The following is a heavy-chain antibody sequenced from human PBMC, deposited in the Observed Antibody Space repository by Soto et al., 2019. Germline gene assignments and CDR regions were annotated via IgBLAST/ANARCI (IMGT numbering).Heavy chain of an antibody. Sequence: EVQLVESGGGLVQPGGSLRLSCTASGFSLSDHYVDWVRQAPGKGLEWVGRSRNKANSYTTEYAASVRGRFTISRDDSRNSLYLQMDSLKTEDTAVYYCSRDFTASGTYAVEYWGQGTLVTVSS. CDR2: SRNKANSYTT. J-gene: IGHJ4*02. D-gene: IGHD3-10*01. CDR1: GFSLSDHY. V-gene: IGHV3-72*01. CDR3: SRDFTASGTYAVEY.